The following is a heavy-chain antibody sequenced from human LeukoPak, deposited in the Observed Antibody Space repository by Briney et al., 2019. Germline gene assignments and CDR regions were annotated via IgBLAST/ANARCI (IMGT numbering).Heavy chain of an antibody. V-gene: IGHV3-9*03. CDR3: AKDMGGLYSSSWLYYYYGMDV. CDR2: ISWNSGSI. D-gene: IGHD6-13*01. Sequence: QPGGSLRLSCAASGFTFDDYAMHWVRQAPGKGLEWVSGISWNSGSIGYADSVKGRFTISRDNAKNSLYLQMNSLRAEDMAFYYCAKDMGGLYSSSWLYYYYGMDVWGQGTTVTVSS. CDR1: GFTFDDYA. J-gene: IGHJ6*02.